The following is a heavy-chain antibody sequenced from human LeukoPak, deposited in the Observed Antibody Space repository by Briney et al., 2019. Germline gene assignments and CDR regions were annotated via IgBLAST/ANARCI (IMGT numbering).Heavy chain of an antibody. J-gene: IGHJ6*02. V-gene: IGHV4-59*01. CDR1: GGSFSGYY. CDR3: ARRGSVVTGPLDV. CDR2: IYYSGST. D-gene: IGHD2-21*02. Sequence: SETLSLTCAVYGGSFSGYYWSWIRQPPGKGLEWTGYIYYSGSTNYNPSLKSRVTISVDTSKNQFSLKLSSVTAADTAVYYCARRGSVVTGPLDVWGQGTTITVSS.